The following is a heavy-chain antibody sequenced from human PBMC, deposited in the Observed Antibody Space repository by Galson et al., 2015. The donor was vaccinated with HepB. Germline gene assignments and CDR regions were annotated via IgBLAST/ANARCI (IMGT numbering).Heavy chain of an antibody. J-gene: IGHJ4*02. CDR2: ISNDGSKT. CDR3: AKVGVAYNTIYYDFDY. D-gene: IGHD1-26*01. V-gene: IGHV3-30*18. CDR1: EATFTRYG. Sequence: SLRLSCAASEATFTRYGFHWVRQAPGKGLEWVAVISNDGSKTYYGDSVKGRFTISRDNSKNALYLQMNSLRVEDTAVYFCAKVGVAYNTIYYDFDYWGQGTLVTVSS.